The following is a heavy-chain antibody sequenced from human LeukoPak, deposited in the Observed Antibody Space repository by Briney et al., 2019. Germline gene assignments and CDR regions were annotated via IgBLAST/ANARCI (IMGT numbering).Heavy chain of an antibody. V-gene: IGHV3-15*01. Sequence: GGSLRLSCAASGFIFSRYAMNWVRQAPGKGLEWVGRIKSKTDGGTTDYAAPVKGRFTISRDDSKNTLYLQMNSLKTEDTAVYYCTAVVVVAATQVPYYYYGMDVWGQGTTVTVSS. D-gene: IGHD2-15*01. J-gene: IGHJ6*02. CDR2: IKSKTDGGTT. CDR3: TAVVVVAATQVPYYYYGMDV. CDR1: GFIFSRYA.